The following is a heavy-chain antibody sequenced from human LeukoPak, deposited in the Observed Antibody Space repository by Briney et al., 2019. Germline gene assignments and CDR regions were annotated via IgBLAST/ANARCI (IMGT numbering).Heavy chain of an antibody. V-gene: IGHV3-48*03. J-gene: IGHJ6*02. Sequence: GGSLRLSCAASGFTFSSYHINWVRQAPGKGLEWVSYISISGSNIYYADSVKGRFTISRDNAKNSLYLQMNSLRAEDTAVYYCARDGTTVATNYYYGTDVWGQGTTVTVSS. CDR1: GFTFSSYH. CDR2: ISISGSNI. CDR3: ARDGTTVATNYYYGTDV. D-gene: IGHD4-17*01.